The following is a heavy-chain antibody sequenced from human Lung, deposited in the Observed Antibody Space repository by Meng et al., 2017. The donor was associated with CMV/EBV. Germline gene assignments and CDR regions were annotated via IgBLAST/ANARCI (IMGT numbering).Heavy chain of an antibody. D-gene: IGHD2-8*02. CDR2: NDSTGHT. CDR1: GGSFSGSY. CDR3: ARLTGTVYVHWFDS. J-gene: IGHJ5*01. Sequence: SCAVYGGSFSGSYWHWIRQPPGMGLEWIGENDSTGHTKYSPSLNSRVTILLDTSKKLFSLELSSVTAADTAVYYCARLTGTVYVHWFDSWGQGTXVTVSS. V-gene: IGHV4-34*01.